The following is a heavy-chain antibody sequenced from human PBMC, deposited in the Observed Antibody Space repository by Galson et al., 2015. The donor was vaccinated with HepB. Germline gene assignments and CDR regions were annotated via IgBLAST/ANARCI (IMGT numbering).Heavy chain of an antibody. Sequence: SLRLSCAASGFTFSSYAMHWVRQAPGKGLEWVAVISYDGGNKYYADSVKGRFTISRDNSKNTLYLQMNSLRAEDTAVYYCARGDTAMRFPFDYWGQGTLVTVSS. CDR3: ARGDTAMRFPFDY. V-gene: IGHV3-30-3*01. CDR2: ISYDGGNK. J-gene: IGHJ4*02. CDR1: GFTFSSYA. D-gene: IGHD5-18*01.